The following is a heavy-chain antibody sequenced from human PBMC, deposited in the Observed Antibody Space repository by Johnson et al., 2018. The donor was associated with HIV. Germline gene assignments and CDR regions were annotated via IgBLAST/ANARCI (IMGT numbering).Heavy chain of an antibody. D-gene: IGHD6-13*01. CDR2: ISYDGSYK. CDR3: ARYSSSSRDTFDI. J-gene: IGHJ3*02. CDR1: GFTFSNYA. V-gene: IGHV3-30*04. Sequence: QVQLVESGGGLVKPGGSLRLSCAASGFTFSNYAMHWVRQAPGKGLEWLSVISYDGSYKYYADSVKGRFTISRDNSKNTLYLQMNSLRAEDTAVYYCARYSSSSRDTFDIWGQGTMVTVSS.